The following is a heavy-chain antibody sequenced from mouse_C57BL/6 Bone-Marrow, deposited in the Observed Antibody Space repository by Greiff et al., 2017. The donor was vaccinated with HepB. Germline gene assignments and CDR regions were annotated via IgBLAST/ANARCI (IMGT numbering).Heavy chain of an antibody. V-gene: IGHV1-54*01. CDR1: GYAFTNYL. D-gene: IGHD2-4*01. CDR3: ARSYDYDGWFAY. J-gene: IGHJ3*01. CDR2: INPGSGGT. Sequence: VQLQQSGAELVRPGTSVKVSCKASGYAFTNYLIEWVKQRPGQGLEWIGVINPGSGGTNYNEKFKGKATLTADKSSSTAYMQLSSLTSEDSAVYFCARSYDYDGWFAYWGQGTLVTVSA.